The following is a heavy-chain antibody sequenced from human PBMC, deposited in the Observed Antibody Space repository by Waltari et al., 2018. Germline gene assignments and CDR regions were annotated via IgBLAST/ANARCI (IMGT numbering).Heavy chain of an antibody. CDR1: GGTVSSSA. J-gene: IGHJ4*02. CDR3: ARGGYYYGSGSYTNPLGY. CDR2: IIPIFGTA. D-gene: IGHD3-10*01. V-gene: IGHV1-69*12. Sequence: QVKLVQSGAEVKKPGSSVKVSCKASGGTVSSSAISWVRQATGQGLEWMGGIIPIFGTANYAQKFQGRVTITADESTSTAYMELSSLRSEDTAVYYCARGGYYYGSGSYTNPLGYWGQGTLVTVSS.